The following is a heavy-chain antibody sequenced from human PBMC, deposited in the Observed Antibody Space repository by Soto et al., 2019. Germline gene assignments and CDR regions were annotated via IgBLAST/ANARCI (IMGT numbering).Heavy chain of an antibody. CDR1: GFTFSYYG. CDR3: AKDRSGKTWSSYYGMDV. J-gene: IGHJ6*02. Sequence: GGSLRLSCAASGFTFSYYGMHWVRQAPGKGLEWVAVISFDGSRQFYGDSVKGRFTISRDNSRNTLPLQMNSLRAEDTAVYYCAKDRSGKTWSSYYGMDVWGQGTTVTVSS. CDR2: ISFDGSRQ. D-gene: IGHD1-26*01. V-gene: IGHV3-30*18.